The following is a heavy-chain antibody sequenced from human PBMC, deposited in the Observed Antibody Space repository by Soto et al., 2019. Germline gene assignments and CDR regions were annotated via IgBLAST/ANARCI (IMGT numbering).Heavy chain of an antibody. J-gene: IGHJ4*02. CDR2: LNPNTGNS. D-gene: IGHD1-1*01. CDR3: ARRAETNGWNGFGADKYYFDF. V-gene: IGHV1-8*01. Sequence: QVPLVQSGAEVRKPGASVKVSCEASGYTFTSYDIYWVRQATGQGLEWMGWLNPNTGNSGYAQKFQGRITVTSDTSINTVHMELSSLRSEDTAVYYCARRAETNGWNGFGADKYYFDFWGQGTLATVSS. CDR1: GYTFTSYD.